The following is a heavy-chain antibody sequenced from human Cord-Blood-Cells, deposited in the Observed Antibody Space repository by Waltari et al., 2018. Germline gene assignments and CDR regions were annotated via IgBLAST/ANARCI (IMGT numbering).Heavy chain of an antibody. V-gene: IGHV1-24*01. J-gene: IGHJ6*02. D-gene: IGHD1-26*01. CDR1: GYTLTELS. CDR2: FEPEDCET. CDR3: ATPYSGSYYYYYGMDV. Sequence: QVQMVQSGAEVKKPGASVKVYCKVSGYTLTELSMHWVRQAPGKGLEWMGGFEPEDCETIYTQKFQGRGTMTEDTSTDTAYMELSSLRSEDTAVYYCATPYSGSYYYYYGMDVWGQGTTVTVSS.